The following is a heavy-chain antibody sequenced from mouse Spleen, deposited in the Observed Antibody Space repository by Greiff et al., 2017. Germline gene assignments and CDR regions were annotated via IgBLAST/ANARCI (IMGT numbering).Heavy chain of an antibody. J-gene: IGHJ2*01. V-gene: IGHV1-15*01. CDR3: TKLTGTYYFDY. D-gene: IGHD4-1*01. CDR2: IDPETGGT. Sequence: QVQLQQSGAELVRPGASVTLSCKASGYTFTDYEMHWVKQTPVHGLEWIGAIDPETGGTAYNQKFKGKAILTADKSSSTAYMELRSLTSEDSAVYYCTKLTGTYYFDYWGQGTTLTVSS. CDR1: GYTFTDYE.